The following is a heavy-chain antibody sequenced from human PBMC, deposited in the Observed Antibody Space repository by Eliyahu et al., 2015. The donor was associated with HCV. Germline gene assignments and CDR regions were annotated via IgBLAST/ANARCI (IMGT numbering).Heavy chain of an antibody. CDR1: GYXFTTYA. V-gene: IGHV1-3*01. D-gene: IGHD3-22*01. CDR2: INAGNGNT. J-gene: IGHJ4*02. CDR3: ARSGYYQDSSGYSPIEFDY. Sequence: QVQLVQSGAEVKKPGASVKVSCKASGYXFTTYAXHWVRQAPGQRLEWMGWINAGNGNTKYSQKFQGRVTITRDTSASTAYMELSSLRSEDTAVYYCARSGYYQDSSGYSPIEFDYWGQGTLVTVSS.